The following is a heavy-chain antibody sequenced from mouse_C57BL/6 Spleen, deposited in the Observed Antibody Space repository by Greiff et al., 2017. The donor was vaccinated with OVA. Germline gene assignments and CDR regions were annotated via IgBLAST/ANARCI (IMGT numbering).Heavy chain of an antibody. CDR1: GYTFTSYW. CDR2: IYPGNSDT. V-gene: IGHV1-5*01. Sequence: EVHLVESGTVLARPGASVKMSCKTSGYTFTSYWMHWVKQRPGQGLEWIGAIYPGNSDTSYNQKFKGKAKLTAVTSASTAYMELSSLTNEDSAVYYCTRSYYGSSYGYFDVWGTGTTVTVSS. CDR3: TRSYYGSSYGYFDV. J-gene: IGHJ1*03. D-gene: IGHD1-1*01.